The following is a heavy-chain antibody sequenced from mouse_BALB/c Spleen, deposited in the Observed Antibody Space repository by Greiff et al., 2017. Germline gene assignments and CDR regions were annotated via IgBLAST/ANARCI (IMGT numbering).Heavy chain of an antibody. Sequence: EVHLVESGPGLVKPSQSLSLTCTVTGYSITSDYAWNWIRQFPGNKLEWMGYISYSGSTSYNPSLKSRISITRDTSKNQFFLQLNSVTTEDTATYYCARSGYYPDYYAMDYWGQGTSVTVSS. CDR1: GYSITSDYA. V-gene: IGHV3-2*02. D-gene: IGHD2-3*01. CDR2: ISYSGST. J-gene: IGHJ4*01. CDR3: ARSGYYPDYYAMDY.